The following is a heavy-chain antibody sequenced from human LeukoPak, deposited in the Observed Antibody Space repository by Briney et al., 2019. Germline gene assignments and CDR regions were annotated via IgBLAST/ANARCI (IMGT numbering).Heavy chain of an antibody. Sequence: GASVKVSCKASGYTFTGYYIHWVRQAPGQGLDWMGWINPNSGGTNYAQKFQGRVTMTRDTSISTAYMELSRLRSDDTAVYYCAREGDSSGWPNLETNWGQGTLVTVSS. V-gene: IGHV1-2*02. J-gene: IGHJ4*02. CDR3: AREGDSSGWPNLETN. CDR2: INPNSGGT. D-gene: IGHD6-19*01. CDR1: GYTFTGYY.